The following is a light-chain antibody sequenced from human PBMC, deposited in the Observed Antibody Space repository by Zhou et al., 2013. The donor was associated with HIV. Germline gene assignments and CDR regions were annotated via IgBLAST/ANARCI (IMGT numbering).Light chain of an antibody. CDR1: QSVSSSY. Sequence: EIVLTQSPGTLSLSPGERATLSCRASQSVSSSYLAWYQQKPGQAPRLLIYGASSRATGIPDRFSGSGSGTDFTLTISRLEPEDFAVYYCQQYGSSPYTFGRRGPSVE. J-gene: IGKJ2*01. V-gene: IGKV3-20*01. CDR3: QQYGSSPYT. CDR2: GAS.